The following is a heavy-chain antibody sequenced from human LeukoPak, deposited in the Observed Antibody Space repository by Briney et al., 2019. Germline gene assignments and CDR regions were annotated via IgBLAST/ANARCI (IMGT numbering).Heavy chain of an antibody. CDR1: GFMFRVYF. CDR3: VRDNGKKYYFDY. CDR2: ICSNSKYT. J-gene: IGHJ4*02. D-gene: IGHD2-8*01. V-gene: IGHV3-11*05. Sequence: GGSLRLSCSSIGFMFRVYFMSWIRHAPGKGVDGISYICSNSKYTKSADSVQGRFNICRDNAKKSLYLQMNSLRAEDTAVYYCVRDNGKKYYFDYWGQGTLVTVSS.